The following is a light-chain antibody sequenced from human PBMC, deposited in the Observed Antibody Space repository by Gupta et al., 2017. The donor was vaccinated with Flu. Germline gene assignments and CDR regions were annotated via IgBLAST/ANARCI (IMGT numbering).Light chain of an antibody. CDR1: SADVGGYNF. CDR3: SSYAGSNTYV. V-gene: IGLV2-8*01. J-gene: IGLJ1*01. CDR2: EVY. Sequence: QSALTQPPSASASPGHSVPISCTGTSADVGGYNFVSWYQQHPGKAPKFLIYEVYKRPSGVADRFSGSKSGNTASLTVSGLQPDDEAYYYCSSYAGSNTYVFGTGTKVTVL.